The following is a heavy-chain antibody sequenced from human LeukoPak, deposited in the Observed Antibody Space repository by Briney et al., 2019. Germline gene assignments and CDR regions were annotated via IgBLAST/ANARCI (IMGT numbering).Heavy chain of an antibody. CDR2: ISGSGGTT. CDR3: AKDKSYYYDSGSYGLDY. J-gene: IGHJ4*02. V-gene: IGHV3-23*01. D-gene: IGHD3-10*01. Sequence: GGSLRLSCAASRFTLNTYAISWVRQAPGKGLEWVSAISGSGGTTSYADSVKGRFTISRDNSKNTLYLQMNSLRAEDTAVYYCAKDKSYYYDSGSYGLDYWGQGTMVTVSS. CDR1: RFTLNTYA.